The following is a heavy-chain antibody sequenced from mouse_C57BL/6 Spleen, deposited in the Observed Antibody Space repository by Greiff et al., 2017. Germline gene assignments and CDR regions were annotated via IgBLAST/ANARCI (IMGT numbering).Heavy chain of an antibody. D-gene: IGHD1-1*01. V-gene: IGHV14-3*01. CDR3: ARERYNYDSVYAMDY. CDR1: GFNIKNTY. J-gene: IGHJ4*01. CDR2: IDPANGNT. Sequence: EVQLQESVAELVRPGASVKLSCTASGFNIKNTYMHWVKQRPEQGLEWIGRIDPANGNTKYAPKFQGKATLTADTSSNTAYLQLSSLTSEDTSIYYSARERYNYDSVYAMDYWGQGTSVTVSS.